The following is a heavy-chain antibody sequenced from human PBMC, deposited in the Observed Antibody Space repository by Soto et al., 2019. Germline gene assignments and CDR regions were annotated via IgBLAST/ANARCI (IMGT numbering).Heavy chain of an antibody. V-gene: IGHV1-69*06. CDR2: IVPNVGTV. Sequence: QMQLVQSGAEVKKPGSSVKVSCKASGGTLSSFINYPINWVRQAPGQGLEWMGGIVPNVGTVNYAQQFQGRVTITADKSTGTAYMELSSLRSEDTALYYCARRDTSGFLRYVDNWGQGTLVTVSS. D-gene: IGHD3-22*01. J-gene: IGHJ4*02. CDR3: ARRDTSGFLRYVDN. CDR1: GGTLSSFINYP.